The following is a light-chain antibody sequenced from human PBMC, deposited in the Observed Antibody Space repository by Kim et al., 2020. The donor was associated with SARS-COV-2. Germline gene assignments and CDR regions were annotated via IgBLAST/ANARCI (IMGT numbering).Light chain of an antibody. V-gene: IGKV3-15*01. CDR3: HQYDKWPS. J-gene: IGKJ1*01. CDR1: QTINND. CDR2: DAS. Sequence: SVSPGERATLSCRASQTINNDVAWYQQNPGQVPRLLIYDASTRATDTPARFSGSGSGTEFTLTISSLQSEDFAVYYCHQYDKWPSFGQGTKVDIK.